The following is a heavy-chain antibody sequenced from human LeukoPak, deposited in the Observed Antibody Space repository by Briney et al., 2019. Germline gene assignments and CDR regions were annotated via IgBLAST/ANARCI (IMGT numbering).Heavy chain of an antibody. J-gene: IGHJ4*02. D-gene: IGHD6-19*01. CDR2: FDPEDGET. Sequence: GASLKLSCKVSGYTLTELSMHWVRQAPGKGGEWRGGFDPEDGETIYAQKFQGRVTMTEDTSTDTAYMELSSLRSEDTAVYYCATVYPVAGTSNYFDYWGQGTLVTVSS. CDR3: ATVYPVAGTSNYFDY. CDR1: GYTLTELS. V-gene: IGHV1-24*01.